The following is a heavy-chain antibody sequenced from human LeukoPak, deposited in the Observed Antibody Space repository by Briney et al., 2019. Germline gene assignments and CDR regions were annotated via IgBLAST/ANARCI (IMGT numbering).Heavy chain of an antibody. V-gene: IGHV5-51*01. D-gene: IGHD2/OR15-2a*01. CDR1: GYTFSDSW. CDR3: AKRGGSPFQYSNWFDP. CDR2: IYPADSDT. Sequence: PGESLNISCQASGYTFSDSWIGWVRQAPGKGLQWMGIIYPADSDTKYNPSFQGRVTMSADKSTRTAYLHWSSLGVSDSAIYYCAKRGGSPFQYSNWFDPWGQGTLVTVSS. J-gene: IGHJ5*02.